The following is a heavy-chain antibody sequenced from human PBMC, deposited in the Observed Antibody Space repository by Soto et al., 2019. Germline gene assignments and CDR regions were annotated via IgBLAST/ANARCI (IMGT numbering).Heavy chain of an antibody. Sequence: EVQLLESGGGLVQPGGSLRLSCAASEFTFSSNAMHWVRQAPGKGLEWVSGITGSGSTTFYADSVKGRFTISRDNSKNRLYLHMSSLRAEDTATYYCAKHFTAYLSSWFHLWGQGTLVTVSS. CDR2: ITGSGSTT. CDR3: AKHFTAYLSSWFHL. D-gene: IGHD6-13*01. V-gene: IGHV3-23*01. CDR1: EFTFSSNA. J-gene: IGHJ5*02.